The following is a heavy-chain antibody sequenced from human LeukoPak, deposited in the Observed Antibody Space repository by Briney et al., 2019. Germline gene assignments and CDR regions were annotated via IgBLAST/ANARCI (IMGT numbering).Heavy chain of an antibody. V-gene: IGHV3-30*18. D-gene: IGHD5-18*01. CDR1: GFTFSSYG. CDR2: ISYDGSNK. J-gene: IGHJ4*02. Sequence: GGSLRLSCAASGFTFSSYGMHWVRQAPGKGLEWVAVISYDGSNKYYADSVKGRFTISRDNSKNTLYLQMNSLRAEDTAVYYCAKSVDTAMVTLSRWGQGTLVTVSS. CDR3: AKSVDTAMVTLSR.